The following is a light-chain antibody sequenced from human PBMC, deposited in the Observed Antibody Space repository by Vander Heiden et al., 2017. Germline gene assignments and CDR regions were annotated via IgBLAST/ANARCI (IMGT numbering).Light chain of an antibody. CDR2: AAS. Sequence: DSQMTQYPSSLSASVGDRVTITCRASQSISSYLNWYQQKPGKAPKLLIYAASSLQSGVPSRFSGSGSGTDFTLTISSLQPEDFATYYCQQSYSTPVLTFGGGTKVEIK. V-gene: IGKV1-39*01. CDR1: QSISSY. CDR3: QQSYSTPVLT. J-gene: IGKJ4*01.